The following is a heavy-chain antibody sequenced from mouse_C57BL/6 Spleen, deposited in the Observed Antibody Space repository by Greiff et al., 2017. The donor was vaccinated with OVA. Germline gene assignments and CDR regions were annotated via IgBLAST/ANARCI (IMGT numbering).Heavy chain of an antibody. V-gene: IGHV1-69*01. J-gene: IGHJ4*01. CDR1: GYTFTSYW. D-gene: IGHD1-1*01. Sequence: VQLQPPGAELVMPGASVKLSCKASGYTFTSYWMHWVKQRPGQGLEWIGGIDPSDSYTKYNQKFKGKSTLTVDKSSSTAYMQLSSLTADDSALYYCARIYVNAKDYWGQGTSVTVSA. CDR3: ARIYVNAKDY. CDR2: IDPSDSYT.